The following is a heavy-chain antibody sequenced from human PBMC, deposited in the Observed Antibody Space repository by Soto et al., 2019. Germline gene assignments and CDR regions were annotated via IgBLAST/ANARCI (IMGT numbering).Heavy chain of an antibody. V-gene: IGHV3-21*01. Sequence: GSLRLSCAASGFTFSSYSMNWVRQGPGKGLEWVSSISSSSSYIYYADSVKGRFTISRDNAKNSLYLQMNSLRAEDTAVYYCARGDLYSSSSGWFDPWGQGTLVTVSS. J-gene: IGHJ5*02. CDR1: GFTFSSYS. D-gene: IGHD6-6*01. CDR2: ISSSSSYI. CDR3: ARGDLYSSSSGWFDP.